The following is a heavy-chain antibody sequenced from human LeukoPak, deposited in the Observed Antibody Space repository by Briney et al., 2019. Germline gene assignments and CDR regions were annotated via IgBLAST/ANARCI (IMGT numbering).Heavy chain of an antibody. D-gene: IGHD4/OR15-4a*01. CDR3: TTFDYAAFLI. J-gene: IGHJ3*02. V-gene: IGHV3-15*01. Sequence: PGGSLTLSCAVSGFTSSNAWMSWVRQAPGKGLEWVGRIKSKTDGGTRDYAATVKGRFTISRDDSKNTLYLQMNSLKTEDTAVYYCTTFDYAAFLIWGQGTMVTVSS. CDR2: IKSKTDGGTR. CDR1: GFTSSNAW.